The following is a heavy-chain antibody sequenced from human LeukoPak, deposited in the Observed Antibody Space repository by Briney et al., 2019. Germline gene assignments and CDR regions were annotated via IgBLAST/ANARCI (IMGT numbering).Heavy chain of an antibody. V-gene: IGHV3-23*01. J-gene: IGHJ4*02. CDR1: GFIFSSFG. D-gene: IGHD2-21*02. CDR3: AKSHHVTAIDY. Sequence: GGSLRLSCTASGFIFSSFGMSWVRQAPGKGLEWVSAISGSGARTYYAASVKGRFSISRDNSKNALYLQMSSLRAEDTAVYYCAKSHHVTAIDYWGQGTLVTVSS. CDR2: ISGSGART.